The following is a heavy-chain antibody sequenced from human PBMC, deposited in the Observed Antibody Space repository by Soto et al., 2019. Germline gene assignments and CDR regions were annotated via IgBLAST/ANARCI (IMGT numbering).Heavy chain of an antibody. J-gene: IGHJ4*02. Sequence: LSQTLSLTCAISGDSVSSNIVTWDWIRQSPSRGLEWLGRTYYRSQWFNDYAVSVKSRMTINADTSKNQFSLQLNYVTPEDTAVYYCARLIGTSWFVGWGQGTPVTVSS. CDR3: ARLIGTSWFVG. CDR2: TYYRSQWFN. V-gene: IGHV6-1*01. D-gene: IGHD6-13*01. CDR1: GDSVSSNIVT.